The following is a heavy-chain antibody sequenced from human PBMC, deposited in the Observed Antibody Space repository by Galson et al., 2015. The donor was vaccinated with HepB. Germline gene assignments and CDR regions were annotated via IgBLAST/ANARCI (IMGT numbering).Heavy chain of an antibody. V-gene: IGHV1-69*02. J-gene: IGHJ2*01. CDR3: ARVKSGSYGNFDL. CDR1: GGTFSSYT. Sequence: SVKVSCKASGGTFSSYTISWVRQAPGQGLEWMGRIIPILGIANYAQKFQGRVTITADKSTSTAYMELSSLRSEDTAVYYCARVKSGSYGNFDLWGRGTLVTVSS. D-gene: IGHD1-26*01. CDR2: IIPILGIA.